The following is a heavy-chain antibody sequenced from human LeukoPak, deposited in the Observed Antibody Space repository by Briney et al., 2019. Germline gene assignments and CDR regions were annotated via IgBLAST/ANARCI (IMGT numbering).Heavy chain of an antibody. V-gene: IGHV4-30-2*01. CDR2: IYHSGST. Sequence: PSQTLSLACTVSGGSISSGGYYWSWIRQPPGKGLEWIGYIYHSGSTYYNPSLKSRVTISVDRSKNQFSLKLSSVTAADTAVYYCARFPPTAMSSAAIDPFDYWGQGTLVTVSS. J-gene: IGHJ4*02. CDR3: ARFPPTAMSSAAIDPFDY. D-gene: IGHD5-18*01. CDR1: GGSISSGGYY.